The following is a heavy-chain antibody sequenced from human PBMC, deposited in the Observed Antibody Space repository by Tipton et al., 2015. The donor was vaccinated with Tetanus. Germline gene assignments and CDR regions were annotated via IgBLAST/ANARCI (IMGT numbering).Heavy chain of an antibody. J-gene: IGHJ6*02. V-gene: IGHV4-31*03. CDR1: GASIRSGGYY. CDR2: IYYTGNT. Sequence: TLSLTCTVSGASIRSGGYYWTWIRQHPERGLEWLGYIYYTGNTYYNPSLKSRVTISTDKSKNQVSLRLNSVTAADTAVYFCARTPDYYYGMDVWGQGTTVTVSS. CDR3: ARTPDYYYGMDV.